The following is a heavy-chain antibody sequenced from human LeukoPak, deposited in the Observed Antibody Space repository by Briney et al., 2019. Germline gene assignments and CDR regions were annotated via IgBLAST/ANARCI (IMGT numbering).Heavy chain of an antibody. CDR2: ISAYNGNT. D-gene: IGHD2-21*02. CDR3: ARGGGDCYSKTCFDY. CDR1: GYTFTTYG. V-gene: IGHV1-18*01. J-gene: IGHJ4*02. Sequence: ASVKVSCKASGYTFTTYGIAWVRQAPGQGLEWMGWISAYNGNTNYAQKIQDRVITTTDTPTNTAYMELRRPRSDDTAVYYCARGGGDCYSKTCFDYWGQGTLVSVSS.